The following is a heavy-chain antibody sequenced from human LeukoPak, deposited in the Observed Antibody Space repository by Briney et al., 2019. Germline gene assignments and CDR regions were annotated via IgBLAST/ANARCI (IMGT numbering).Heavy chain of an antibody. CDR3: ARERGPVDSSWFDP. Sequence: SETLSLTCTVSGGSISSYYWSWIRQPPGKGLEWIGHIYHSGSTNYNPSLKSRVTISVDTSKNQFSLKLSSVTAADTAVYYCARERGPVDSSWFDPWGQGTLVTVSS. J-gene: IGHJ5*02. D-gene: IGHD3/OR15-3a*01. CDR1: GGSISSYY. V-gene: IGHV4-59*01. CDR2: IYHSGST.